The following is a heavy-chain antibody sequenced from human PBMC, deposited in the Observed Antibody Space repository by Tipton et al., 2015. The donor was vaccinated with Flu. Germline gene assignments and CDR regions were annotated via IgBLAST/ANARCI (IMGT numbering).Heavy chain of an antibody. Sequence: SLRLSCAASGFSFSNYWMSWVRQAPGKGLEWVANIKQDGSEIHYVESVKGRFTISRDNSKSTLYLQMNNLRAEDTAIYYCARETGEYYFDYWGQGTLVTVSS. CDR1: GFSFSNYW. CDR2: IKQDGSEI. CDR3: ARETGEYYFDY. V-gene: IGHV3-7*01. D-gene: IGHD7-27*01. J-gene: IGHJ4*02.